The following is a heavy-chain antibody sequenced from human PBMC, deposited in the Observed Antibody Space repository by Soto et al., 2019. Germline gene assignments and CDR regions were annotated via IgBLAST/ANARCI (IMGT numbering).Heavy chain of an antibody. CDR2: VYKDGST. Sequence: EVQLVESGGGLSQPGGSLRLSCATSEFTVTRNHMTWVRQAPGKGLEWVSIVYKDGSTSSADSVAGRLTTSRDNSKNTMYVQMNNLRAEDTAVYYCVRLATEGGMDVWGQGTTVTVSS. CDR1: EFTVTRNH. CDR3: VRLATEGGMDV. J-gene: IGHJ6*02. V-gene: IGHV3-53*01. D-gene: IGHD1-1*01.